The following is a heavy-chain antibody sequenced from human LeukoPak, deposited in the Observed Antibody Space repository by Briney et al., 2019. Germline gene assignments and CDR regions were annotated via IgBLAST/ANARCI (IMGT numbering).Heavy chain of an antibody. Sequence: ASVKASCKASGHTFTRYYIHWVRQAPGQGLKWMGSINPNSGGTNYAQKFQGWVTMTRDTSISTAYMELSRLRSDDTAVYYCARQTHEKDTAMEFFDYWGQGTLVTVSS. CDR3: ARQTHEKDTAMEFFDY. CDR2: INPNSGGT. CDR1: GHTFTRYY. D-gene: IGHD5-18*01. V-gene: IGHV1-2*04. J-gene: IGHJ4*02.